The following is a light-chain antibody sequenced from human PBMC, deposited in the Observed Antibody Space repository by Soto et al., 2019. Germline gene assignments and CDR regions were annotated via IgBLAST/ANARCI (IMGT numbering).Light chain of an antibody. CDR1: SSDVGGSNY. V-gene: IGLV2-23*01. CDR3: CSYAGSSTR. CDR2: EGS. Sequence: QSALIQPASVSGSPGQSITISCTGTSSDVGGSNYVSWYQHHPHRAPKLMIYEGSKRPSGVSNRFSGSKSGNTASLTISGLQAEDEADYYCCSYAGSSTRFGGGTKLTVL. J-gene: IGLJ3*02.